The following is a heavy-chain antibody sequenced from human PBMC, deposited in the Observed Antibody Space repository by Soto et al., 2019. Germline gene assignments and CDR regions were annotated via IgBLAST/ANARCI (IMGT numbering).Heavy chain of an antibody. J-gene: IGHJ4*02. CDR1: GGSISSGGYY. V-gene: IGHV4-31*03. CDR2: IYYSGST. Sequence: PSETLSLSCTVSGGSISSGGYYWSWIRQHPGKGLEWIGYIYYSGSTYYNPSLKSRVTISVDTSKNQFSLKLSSVTAADTAVYYCARVPELLPFDYCGRGTLVTVSS. D-gene: IGHD1-26*01. CDR3: ARVPELLPFDY.